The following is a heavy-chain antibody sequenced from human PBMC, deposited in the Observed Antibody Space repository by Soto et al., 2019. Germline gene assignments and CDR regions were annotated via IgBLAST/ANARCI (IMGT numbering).Heavy chain of an antibody. Sequence: QVTLKESGPTLVKPTQTLTLTCTVSGLSLRTTGVGVGWVRQPPGKALEWLELLYWDDDKRYSPSLRSRLTIAKDISEKQVVLTMTNVDTVDTATYYCVQSRCGGDCLEIYSSHAYNGLDVWGQGTTVTVSS. J-gene: IGHJ6*02. CDR1: GLSLRTTGVG. CDR3: VQSRCGGDCLEIYSSHAYNGLDV. V-gene: IGHV2-5*02. D-gene: IGHD2-21*02. CDR2: LYWDDDK.